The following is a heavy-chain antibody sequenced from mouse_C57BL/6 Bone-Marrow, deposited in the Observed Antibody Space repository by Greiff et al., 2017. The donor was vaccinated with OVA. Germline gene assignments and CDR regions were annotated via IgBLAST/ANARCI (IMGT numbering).Heavy chain of an antibody. J-gene: IGHJ3*01. V-gene: IGHV1-50*01. D-gene: IGHD2-3*01. Sequence: QVQLKQPGAELVKPGASVKLSCKASGYTFTSYWMQWVKQRPGQGLEWIGEIDPSDSYTNYNQKFKGKATLTVDTSSSTAYMQLSSLTSEDSAVYYCARYDGSFAYWGQGTLVTVSA. CDR3: ARYDGSFAY. CDR2: IDPSDSYT. CDR1: GYTFTSYW.